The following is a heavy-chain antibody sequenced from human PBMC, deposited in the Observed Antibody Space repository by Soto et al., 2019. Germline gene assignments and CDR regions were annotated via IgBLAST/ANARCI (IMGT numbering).Heavy chain of an antibody. CDR3: ARLSYYDSSGYYGPLDW. CDR2: IYPVDSDT. V-gene: IGHV5-51*01. CDR1: GYSFSSYW. J-gene: IGHJ4*02. D-gene: IGHD3-22*01. Sequence: PGESLKISCKGSGYSFSSYWIGWVRQMPGKGLEWMWIIYPVDSDTRYSPSFQGQVTISADKSISTAYLQWSSLKASDTAMYYCARLSYYDSSGYYGPLDWWGQGXLVTVSS.